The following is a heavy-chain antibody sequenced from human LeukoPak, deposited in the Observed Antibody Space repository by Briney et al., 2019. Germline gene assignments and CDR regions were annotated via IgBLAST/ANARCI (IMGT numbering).Heavy chain of an antibody. CDR3: AGPQSGSGWPHDY. V-gene: IGHV3-30*03. CDR2: ISDHGSNQ. CDR1: GFTFSNYA. D-gene: IGHD6-19*01. Sequence: PGRSLRLSCVTSGFTFSNYAMHWVRQAPGKGLEWVAVISDHGSNQYYADSVKGRFTVSRDNSKNTLYLQINSLRVEDTAVYYCAGPQSGSGWPHDYWGQGTLVTVSS. J-gene: IGHJ4*02.